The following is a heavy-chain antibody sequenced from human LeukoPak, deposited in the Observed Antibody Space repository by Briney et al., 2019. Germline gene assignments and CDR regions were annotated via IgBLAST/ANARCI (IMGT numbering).Heavy chain of an antibody. Sequence: ASVKVSRKASGYTFTSYYMHWVRQAPGQGLEWMGIISPSGGSTSYAQKFQGRVTMTRDTSTSTVYMELSSLRSEDTAVYYCAREGIAAAASDNHNWFDPWGQGTLVTVSS. J-gene: IGHJ5*02. D-gene: IGHD6-13*01. CDR2: ISPSGGST. CDR1: GYTFTSYY. CDR3: AREGIAAAASDNHNWFDP. V-gene: IGHV1-46*01.